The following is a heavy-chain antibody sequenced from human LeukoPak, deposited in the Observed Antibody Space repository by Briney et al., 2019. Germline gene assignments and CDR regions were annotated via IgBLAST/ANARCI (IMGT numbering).Heavy chain of an antibody. Sequence: SETLSLTCAVYGGSFSGYYWRWLRQPPGKGLEWIGEINHSGSTNYTPLLDSRVTISVDTSKNQFSLKLSSVTAADTAVYYCARASMVRGVITYYFDYWGQGTLVTVSS. CDR3: ARASMVRGVITYYFDY. CDR2: INHSGST. CDR1: GGSFSGYY. V-gene: IGHV4-34*01. D-gene: IGHD3-10*01. J-gene: IGHJ4*02.